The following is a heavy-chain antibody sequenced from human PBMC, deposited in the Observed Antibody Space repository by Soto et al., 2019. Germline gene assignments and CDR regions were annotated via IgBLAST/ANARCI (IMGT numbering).Heavy chain of an antibody. CDR3: ARDGWFGNLFRGYGMDV. Sequence: QVHLVQSGAEVKKPGASVKVSCKASGYTFTSFAIHWVRLAPGQRLEWMGWINAGNGNTNYSQKFQGRVTITRDTSATTAYMELSSLRSEDTAVYYCARDGWFGNLFRGYGMDVWGQGTTVTVSS. D-gene: IGHD3-10*01. V-gene: IGHV1-3*01. CDR2: INAGNGNT. CDR1: GYTFTSFA. J-gene: IGHJ6*02.